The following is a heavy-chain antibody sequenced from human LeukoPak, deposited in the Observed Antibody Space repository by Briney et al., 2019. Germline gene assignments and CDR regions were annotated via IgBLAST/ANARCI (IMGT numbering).Heavy chain of an antibody. V-gene: IGHV3-30*18. D-gene: IGHD6-19*01. CDR3: AKAFEQWLEYYFDY. CDR1: GFTFSSYG. J-gene: IGHJ4*02. CDR2: ISYDGSNK. Sequence: PGGSLRLSCAASGFTFSSYGMHWVRQAPGKGLEWVAVISYDGSNKYYADSVKGRFTISRDNSKNTLYLQMNSLRAEDTAVYCCAKAFEQWLEYYFDYWGQGTLVTVSS.